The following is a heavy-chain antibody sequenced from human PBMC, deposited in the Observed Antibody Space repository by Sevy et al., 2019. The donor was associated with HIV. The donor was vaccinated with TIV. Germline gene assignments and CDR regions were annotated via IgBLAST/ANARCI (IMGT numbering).Heavy chain of an antibody. Sequence: GGSLRLSCAASGFTFSSYNMNWVRQAPGKGLEWVSSISGSSNYIYYAESVKGRFIISRDNAMNTLYRQMNSLRADDTAVYYCARGPPDGSYDYFDYWGQGTLVTVSS. CDR1: GFTFSSYN. CDR2: ISGSSNYI. J-gene: IGHJ4*02. CDR3: ARGPPDGSYDYFDY. V-gene: IGHV3-21*06. D-gene: IGHD1-26*01.